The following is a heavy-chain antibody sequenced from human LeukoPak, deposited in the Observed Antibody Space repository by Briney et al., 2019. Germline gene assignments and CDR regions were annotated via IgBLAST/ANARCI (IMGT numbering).Heavy chain of an antibody. CDR2: INPNSGGT. CDR1: GYTFTGYY. Sequence: GASVKVSCKASGYTFTGYYMFWVRQAPGQGLEWTGWINPNSGGTNYAQKFQGRVTMTRDTSISTGYMELSRLRSDDTAVYYCATYYLDTSARDWGQGTLVTVSS. J-gene: IGHJ4*02. D-gene: IGHD3-22*01. V-gene: IGHV1-2*02. CDR3: ATYYLDTSARD.